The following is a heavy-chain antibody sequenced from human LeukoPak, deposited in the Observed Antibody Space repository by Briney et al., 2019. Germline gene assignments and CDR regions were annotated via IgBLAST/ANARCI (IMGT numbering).Heavy chain of an antibody. CDR3: ARDVIAANWFDP. J-gene: IGHJ5*02. D-gene: IGHD6-6*01. CDR1: GGSISGYY. Sequence: SETLSVTCTVSGGSISGYYWSWIRQPPGKGLEWIGYIYYSGSTNYNPSLKSRVTISVDTSKNQFSLKPSSVTAADTAVYYCARDVIAANWFDPWGQGTLVTVSS. V-gene: IGHV4-59*01. CDR2: IYYSGST.